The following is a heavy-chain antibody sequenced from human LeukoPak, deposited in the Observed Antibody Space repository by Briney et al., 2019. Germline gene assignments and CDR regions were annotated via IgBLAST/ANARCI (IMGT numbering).Heavy chain of an antibody. Sequence: SETLSLTCTVSGGSISSYYWSWIRQPPGKGLEWIGSVYYSGSTYYNPSLKSRVTISVDTSKNQFSLKLSSVTAADTAVYYCARDRNWGYFDYWGQGALVTVSS. D-gene: IGHD7-27*01. CDR2: VYYSGST. J-gene: IGHJ4*02. CDR1: GGSISSYY. V-gene: IGHV4-59*12. CDR3: ARDRNWGYFDY.